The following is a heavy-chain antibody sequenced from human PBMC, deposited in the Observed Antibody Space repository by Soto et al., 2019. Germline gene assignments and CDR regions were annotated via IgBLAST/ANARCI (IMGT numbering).Heavy chain of an antibody. D-gene: IGHD3-10*01. CDR2: INGHGRSS. CDR3: ARGTRDYYGTDC. V-gene: IGHV3-74*01. CDR1: GFTFSSYW. J-gene: IGHJ4*02. Sequence: EVQVVESGGDLVQPGGSLRLSCEGSGFTFSSYWMHWVRQVPGKGLEWVSHINGHGRSSSHADSVKGRFTISRDNAKSRLYLQMNSLRAEDAGLYYCARGTRDYYGTDCWGKGTLVTVAS.